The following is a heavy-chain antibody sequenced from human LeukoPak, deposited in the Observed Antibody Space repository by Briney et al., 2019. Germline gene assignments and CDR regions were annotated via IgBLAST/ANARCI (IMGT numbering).Heavy chain of an antibody. D-gene: IGHD3-10*01. J-gene: IGHJ6*02. CDR1: GLTFSSYE. CDR2: ISTGGSTT. CDR3: AGYCGSGSYVTGGMDV. V-gene: IGHV3-48*03. Sequence: GGSLRLSCAASGLTFSSYEMSWVRQAPGKGLEWLSYISTGGSTTHYADSVKGRFTMSRDNVKNSLYLQMNSLRAEDTAVYYCAGYCGSGSYVTGGMDVWGQGTTVTVSS.